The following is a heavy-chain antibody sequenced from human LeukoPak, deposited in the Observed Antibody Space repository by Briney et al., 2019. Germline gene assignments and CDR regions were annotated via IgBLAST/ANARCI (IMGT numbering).Heavy chain of an antibody. Sequence: SETLSLTCTVSGGSISSYYWSWIRQPPGKGLEWIGYIYYSGSTIYNPSLKSRVTISVDTSKNQFSLKLSSVTAADTAVYFCARTTEAHSWRTRYYDYYMDVWAKGPRSPSL. D-gene: IGHD6-13*01. J-gene: IGHJ6*03. CDR2: IYYSGST. CDR3: ARTTEAHSWRTRYYDYYMDV. CDR1: GGSISSYY. V-gene: IGHV4-59*01.